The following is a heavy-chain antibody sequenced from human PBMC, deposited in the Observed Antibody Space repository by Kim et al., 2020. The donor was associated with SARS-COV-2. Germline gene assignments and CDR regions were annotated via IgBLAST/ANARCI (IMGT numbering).Heavy chain of an antibody. CDR3: ARDSSDTRPYYYSGMDV. J-gene: IGHJ6*02. D-gene: IGHD2-2*01. CDR1: GFTFSDYY. CDR2: ISSSGSTI. V-gene: IGHV3-11*01. Sequence: GGSLRLSCAASGFTFSDYYMSWIRQAPGKGLEWVSYISSSGSTIYYADSVKGRFTISRDNAKNSLYLQMNSLRAEDTAVYYCARDSSDTRPYYYSGMDVWGQGTTVTVSS.